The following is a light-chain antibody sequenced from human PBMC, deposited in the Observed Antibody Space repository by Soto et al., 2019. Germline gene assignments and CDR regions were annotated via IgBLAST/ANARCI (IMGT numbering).Light chain of an antibody. Sequence: NFMLTQPHSVSVSPGKTVTISCTRSSGSIANNYVQWYQQHPDSSPTTVIFEDNQCFSGVPDRFSGSIDSSSNCASRTISGLKTEDEADYYCQSSDNGSLYVFGTGTKLTVL. J-gene: IGLJ1*01. CDR3: QSSDNGSLYV. V-gene: IGLV6-57*01. CDR1: SGSIANNY. CDR2: EDN.